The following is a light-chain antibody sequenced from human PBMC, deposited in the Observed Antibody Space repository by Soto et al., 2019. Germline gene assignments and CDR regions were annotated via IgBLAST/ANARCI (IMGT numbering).Light chain of an antibody. J-gene: IGLJ1*01. CDR3: SSYTISTTLV. CDR2: EVS. Sequence: SCLIQPGSVSGSPGQSITSSCTGTSSDVGGYNYVSWYQQHPGKAPKLMIYEVSNRPSGVSTRFSGSKSGDTASLTISGLQAEDEADYYCSSYTISTTLVFGTGSKVTVL. CDR1: SSDVGGYNY. V-gene: IGLV2-14*01.